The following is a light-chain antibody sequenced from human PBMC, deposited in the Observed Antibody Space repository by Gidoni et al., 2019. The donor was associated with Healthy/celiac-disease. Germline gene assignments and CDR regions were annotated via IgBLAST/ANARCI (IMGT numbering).Light chain of an antibody. Sequence: DIQMTQSPSSVSASVGDRVTITCRARQGISRWLAWYQQKPGKAPKLLIYAASSLQSGVPSRFSCSGSGTDFTRTISSLQPEDFATYYCQQANSFPVTFXPXTKVDIK. CDR3: QQANSFPVT. V-gene: IGKV1-12*01. J-gene: IGKJ3*01. CDR2: AAS. CDR1: QGISRW.